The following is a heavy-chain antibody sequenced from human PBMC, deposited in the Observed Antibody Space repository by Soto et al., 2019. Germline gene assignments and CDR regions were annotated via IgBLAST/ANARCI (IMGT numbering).Heavy chain of an antibody. D-gene: IGHD3-10*01. J-gene: IGHJ6*02. Sequence: QVQLVESGGGVVQPGRSLRLSCAASGFTFSSYGMHWVRQAPGKGLEWVAVISYDGSNKFYADSVKGRFTISRDNSKNTLYLQMNSLRAEDTAVYYCAKDQAYYGRGGMDVWGQGTTVTVSS. V-gene: IGHV3-30*18. CDR3: AKDQAYYGRGGMDV. CDR1: GFTFSSYG. CDR2: ISYDGSNK.